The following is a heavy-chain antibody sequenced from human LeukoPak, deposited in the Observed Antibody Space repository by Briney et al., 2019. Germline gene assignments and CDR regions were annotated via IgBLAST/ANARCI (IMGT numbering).Heavy chain of an antibody. D-gene: IGHD1-26*01. Sequence: GGSLRLSCAASGFTFSSYAMHWVRQAPGKGLQWVAVISYDGSNKYYADSVKGRFTISRDNSKNTLYLQMNSLRAEDTAVYYCVRDPPYDSGTYPDYWGQGTLVTVSS. CDR1: GFTFSSYA. CDR2: ISYDGSNK. V-gene: IGHV3-30*01. J-gene: IGHJ4*02. CDR3: VRDPPYDSGTYPDY.